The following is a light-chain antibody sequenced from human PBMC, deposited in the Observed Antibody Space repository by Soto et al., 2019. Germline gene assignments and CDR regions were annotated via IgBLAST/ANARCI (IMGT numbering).Light chain of an antibody. Sequence: EIVLTQSPATLSVSPGESATLSCRASRSVSSNLAWYQQKPGQSPRLLIYFASTRATGVPARFSGSGSGTEFTLTIRSLQSEDFAVYYCQQFKGWPPLTFGGGTKVEIK. CDR2: FAS. CDR1: RSVSSN. J-gene: IGKJ4*01. V-gene: IGKV3-15*01. CDR3: QQFKGWPPLT.